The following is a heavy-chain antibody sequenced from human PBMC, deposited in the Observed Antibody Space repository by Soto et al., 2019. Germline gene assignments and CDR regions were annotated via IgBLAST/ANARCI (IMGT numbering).Heavy chain of an antibody. CDR3: ARGGDTMVRGVIIFFYYGFDV. Sequence: PSETLSLTCAVSGYSINNGYYWGWIRQPPGKGLEWIGSIYHSDTYYNPSLKSRVTISVDTSKNQFSLRLTTVTAADTAVYYCARGGDTMVRGVIIFFYYGFDVWGRGTTVTVSS. CDR2: IYHSDT. J-gene: IGHJ6*02. D-gene: IGHD3-10*01. V-gene: IGHV4-38-2*01. CDR1: GYSINNGYY.